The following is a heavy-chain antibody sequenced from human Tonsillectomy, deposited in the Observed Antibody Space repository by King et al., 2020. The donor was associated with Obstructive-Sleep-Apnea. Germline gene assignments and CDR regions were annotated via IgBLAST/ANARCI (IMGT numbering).Heavy chain of an antibody. CDR2: IYYSGST. D-gene: IGHD5-24*01. V-gene: IGHV4-39*07. CDR1: GGSISSSSYY. CDR3: ERARGEMATIHKDYWDY. Sequence: QLQESGPGLVKPSETLSLTCTVSGGSISSSSYYWGWIRQPPGKGLEWIGSIYYSGSTYYNPSLKSRVTISVDTSKNQFSLKLSSVTAADTAVYYCERARGEMATIHKDYWDYGGQGTLVTVSS. J-gene: IGHJ4*02.